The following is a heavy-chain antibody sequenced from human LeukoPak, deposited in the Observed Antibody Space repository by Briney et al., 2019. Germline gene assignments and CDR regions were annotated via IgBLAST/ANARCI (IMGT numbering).Heavy chain of an antibody. D-gene: IGHD1-26*01. Sequence: ASETLSLTCAVSGASISSSDYYWGWIRQPPGKGLEWIGNIYTSGSTNYNPSLKSRVTMSVDTSKKQFSLKLSSVTAADTAVYYCARVRGSSGSYEYYHYMDVWGKGTTVTISS. V-gene: IGHV4-39*07. CDR3: ARVRGSSGSYEYYHYMDV. J-gene: IGHJ6*03. CDR2: IYTSGST. CDR1: GASISSSDYY.